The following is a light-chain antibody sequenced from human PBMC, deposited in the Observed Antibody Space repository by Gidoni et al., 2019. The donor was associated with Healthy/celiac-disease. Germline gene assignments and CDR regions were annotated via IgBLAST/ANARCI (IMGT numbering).Light chain of an antibody. V-gene: IGLV3-25*03. CDR2: KDS. CDR3: QSADSSGTYVV. Sequence: SYELTQPPSVSVSPGQTARITCSGDALPQQYAYWYQQKPGQAPVLVIYKDSERPSGIPERFSGSSSGKTVTLTISGVQEEDEADYYCQSADSSGTYVVFGGGTKLTVL. J-gene: IGLJ2*01. CDR1: ALPQQY.